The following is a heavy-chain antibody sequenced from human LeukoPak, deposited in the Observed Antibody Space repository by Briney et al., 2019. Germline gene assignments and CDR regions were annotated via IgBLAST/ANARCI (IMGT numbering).Heavy chain of an antibody. Sequence: ASVKVSCKASGYTFTSYAMNWVRQAPGQGLEWMGWINTNTGNPTYAQGFTGRFVFSLDTSVSTAYLQISSLKAEDTAVYYCARVSPRYCSGGSCTLDYWGQGTLVTVSS. CDR2: INTNTGNP. J-gene: IGHJ4*02. V-gene: IGHV7-4-1*02. CDR3: ARVSPRYCSGGSCTLDY. D-gene: IGHD2-15*01. CDR1: GYTFTSYA.